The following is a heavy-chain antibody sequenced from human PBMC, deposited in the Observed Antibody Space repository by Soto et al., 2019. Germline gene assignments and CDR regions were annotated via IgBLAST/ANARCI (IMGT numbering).Heavy chain of an antibody. V-gene: IGHV3-13*01. Sequence: PGGSLRLSCAACGFTFSSYGMHWVRQATGKGLEWVSAIGTAGDTYYPGSVKGRFNISRENAKNSLYLQMNSLRAEDTAVYYCARGRTDYGGNSAYFAYWGQGTLLTVSS. CDR3: ARGRTDYGGNSAYFAY. CDR2: IGTAGDT. CDR1: GFTFSSYG. D-gene: IGHD4-17*01. J-gene: IGHJ4*02.